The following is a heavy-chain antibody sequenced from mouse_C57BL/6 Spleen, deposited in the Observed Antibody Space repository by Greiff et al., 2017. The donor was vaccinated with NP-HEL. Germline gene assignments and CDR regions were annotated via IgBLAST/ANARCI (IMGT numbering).Heavy chain of an antibody. D-gene: IGHD1-1*01. J-gene: IGHJ4*01. CDR2: IDPETGGT. CDR3: TRRYGGYYAMDY. V-gene: IGHV1-15*01. CDR1: GYTFTDYE. Sequence: QVQLQQPGAELVRPGASVTLSCKASGYTFTDYEMHWVKQTPVHGLEWIGAIDPETGGTAYNQKFKGKAILTADKSSSTAYMELRSLTSEDSAVYYCTRRYGGYYAMDYWGQGTSVTVSS.